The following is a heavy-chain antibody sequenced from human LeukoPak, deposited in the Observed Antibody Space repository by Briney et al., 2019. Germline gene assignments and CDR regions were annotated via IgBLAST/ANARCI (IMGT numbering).Heavy chain of an antibody. J-gene: IGHJ6*03. CDR1: GYTFTSYG. V-gene: IGHV1-18*01. D-gene: IGHD3-10*01. Sequence: ASVKVSCKASGYTFTSYGISWVRQAPGQGLEWMGWISAYNGNTNYAQKLQGRVTMTTDTSTSTAYMELRSLRSDDTAVYYCARLRIYYYGSGSYMYYYYMDVWGKGTTATISS. CDR3: ARLRIYYYGSGSYMYYYYMDV. CDR2: ISAYNGNT.